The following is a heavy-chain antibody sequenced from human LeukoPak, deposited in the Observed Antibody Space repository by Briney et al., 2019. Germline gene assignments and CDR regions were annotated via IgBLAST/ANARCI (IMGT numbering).Heavy chain of an antibody. CDR3: ARHLDYGAYIENAFDI. D-gene: IGHD4-17*01. J-gene: IGHJ3*02. V-gene: IGHV4-59*08. Sequence: SETLSLTCTVSGDSISSYYWSWIRQPPGKGLEWIGYISYSGGTNYKPSLKTRVTISMDTSENQFSLKLTSVTAADTAGYYCARHLDYGAYIENAFDIWGQGTMVTVSS. CDR2: ISYSGGT. CDR1: GDSISSYY.